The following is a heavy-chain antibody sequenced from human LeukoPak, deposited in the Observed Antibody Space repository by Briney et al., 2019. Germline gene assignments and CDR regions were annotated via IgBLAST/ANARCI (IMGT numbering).Heavy chain of an antibody. CDR1: GFTFSSYW. V-gene: IGHV3-7*01. D-gene: IGHD2-21*02. Sequence: GGSLRLSCAASGFTFSSYWMSWVRQAPVKVLEWVANIKQDGSEKYYVDSVKGRFTISRDNAKNSLYLQMNSLRAEDTAVYYCARDSPLPTSYCGGDCYLYYFDYWGQGTLVTVSS. CDR2: IKQDGSEK. J-gene: IGHJ4*01. CDR3: ARDSPLPTSYCGGDCYLYYFDY.